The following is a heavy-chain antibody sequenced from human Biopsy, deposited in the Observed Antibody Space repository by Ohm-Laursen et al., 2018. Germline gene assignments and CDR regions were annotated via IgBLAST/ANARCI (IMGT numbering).Heavy chain of an antibody. J-gene: IGHJ4*02. V-gene: IGHV4-59*08. CDR2: ISNSGNT. Sequence: GTLSLTCSVSGDSINSSYWSWIRQAPGKGLEWIGFISNSGNTNYNPSLKSRVTISADTSKNQFSLKLGAVTVADTAVFYCARRGSGGRSFDYWGQETQVTVSS. CDR1: GDSINSSY. D-gene: IGHD2-15*01. CDR3: ARRGSGGRSFDY.